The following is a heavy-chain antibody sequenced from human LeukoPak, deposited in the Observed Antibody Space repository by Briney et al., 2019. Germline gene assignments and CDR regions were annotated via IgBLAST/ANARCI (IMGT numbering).Heavy chain of an antibody. V-gene: IGHV3-23*01. J-gene: IGHJ6*02. Sequence: EPGGSLRLSCAASGFTFSTYSMHWVRQAPGTGLEWVSGFSGNDVAYYADSVKGRFTISRDNSKDTLYLQMNSLRAEDTAIYHCARGGLHQTYHYEMDVWGQGTTVTVSS. CDR1: GFTFSTYS. CDR3: ARGGLHQTYHYEMDV. D-gene: IGHD3-16*01. CDR2: FSGNDVA.